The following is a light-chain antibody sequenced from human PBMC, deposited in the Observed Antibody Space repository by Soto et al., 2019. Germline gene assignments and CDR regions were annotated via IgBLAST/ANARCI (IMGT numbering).Light chain of an antibody. J-gene: IGLJ1*01. CDR1: SSNIGAGYD. CDR2: GNS. Sequence: QSVLTQPPSVSGAPGQSVTISCTGGSSNIGAGYDVHWYQQLPGTAPKLLIYGNSNRPSGVPDRFSGSKSGTSASLAITGLQAEDEADYYCQSYDSSLSALYVFGTGTKVTVL. V-gene: IGLV1-40*01. CDR3: QSYDSSLSALYV.